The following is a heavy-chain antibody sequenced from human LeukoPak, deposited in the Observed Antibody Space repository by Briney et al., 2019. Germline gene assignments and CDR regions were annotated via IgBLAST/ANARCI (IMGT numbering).Heavy chain of an antibody. CDR1: GGSISSSSYY. V-gene: IGHV4-39*01. CDR2: IYYSGST. J-gene: IGHJ5*02. CDR3: ARALGYCSGGSCTRGYNWFDP. Sequence: SETLSLTCTVSGGSISSSSYYWGWIRLPPGKGLEWIGSIYYSGSTYYNPSLKSRVTISVDTSKNQFSLKLSFVTTADTAVYYCARALGYCSGGSCTRGYNWFDPWGQGTLVTVPS. D-gene: IGHD2-15*01.